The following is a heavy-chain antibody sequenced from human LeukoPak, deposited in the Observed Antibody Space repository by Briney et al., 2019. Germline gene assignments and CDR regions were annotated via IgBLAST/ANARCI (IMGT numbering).Heavy chain of an antibody. V-gene: IGHV3-30*03. CDR2: ITYDAINK. D-gene: IGHD4/OR15-4a*01. CDR3: ARDRAVLDPSYFDL. Sequence: GRSLRLSCAASGFTFSNYDMHWVRQAPGKGLEWVAVITYDAINKYYADSVKGRFTISRDNSKYTLYLQVNSLRAEDTAVYYCARDRAVLDPSYFDLWGRGTLVTVSS. J-gene: IGHJ2*01. CDR1: GFTFSNYD.